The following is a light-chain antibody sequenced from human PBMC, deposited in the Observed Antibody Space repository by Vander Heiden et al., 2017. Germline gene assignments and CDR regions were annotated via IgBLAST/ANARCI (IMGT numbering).Light chain of an antibody. V-gene: IGKV1-39*01. J-gene: IGKJ2*01. CDR3: QQSYSTPRT. Sequence: DMQRTQSASSLSASVGDRVTITCRASQSISSYLNWYQQKPGKAPKLLIYAASSLQSGVTSRFSGSGSGTDFTLTISSLQPEDFATYYCQQSYSTPRTFGQGTKLEIK. CDR1: QSISSY. CDR2: AAS.